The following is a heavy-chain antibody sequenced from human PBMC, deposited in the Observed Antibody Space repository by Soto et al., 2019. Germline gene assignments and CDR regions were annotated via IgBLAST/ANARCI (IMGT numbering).Heavy chain of an antibody. CDR3: ARVDCSSASCYSGDYYYYGMDV. D-gene: IGHD2-2*02. Sequence: PGGALRLSCAASGFTFSSYGMHWVRQAPGKGLEWVAVLWYDGSNKYYADSVKGRFTISRDNFKNTLYLQVNSLRADDTAVYYCARVDCSSASCYSGDYYYYGMDVWGQGTTVTVSS. J-gene: IGHJ6*02. CDR1: GFTFSSYG. V-gene: IGHV3-33*01. CDR2: LWYDGSNK.